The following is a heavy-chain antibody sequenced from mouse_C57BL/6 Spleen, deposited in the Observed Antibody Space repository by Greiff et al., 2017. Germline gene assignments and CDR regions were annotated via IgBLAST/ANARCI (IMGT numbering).Heavy chain of an antibody. D-gene: IGHD1-1*01. CDR2: ISDGGSYT. CDR1: GFTFSSYA. V-gene: IGHV5-4*03. CDR3: ARYYYGSSYYFDY. J-gene: IGHJ2*01. Sequence: EVKLMESGGGLVKPGGSLKLSCAASGFTFSSYAMSWVRQTPEKRLEWVATISDGGSYTYYPDNVKGRFTLSRDNAKNNLYLQMSHLKSEDTAMYYCARYYYGSSYYFDYWGQGTTLTVSS.